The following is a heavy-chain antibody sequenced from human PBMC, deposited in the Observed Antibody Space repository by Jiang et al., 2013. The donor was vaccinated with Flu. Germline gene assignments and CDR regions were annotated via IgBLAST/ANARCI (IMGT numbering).Heavy chain of an antibody. CDR3: ARQDSSSWYRVTPGPLFDY. D-gene: IGHD6-13*01. CDR1: GSISSYY. CDR2: IYYSGTH. J-gene: IGHJ4*02. Sequence: GSISSYYWSWIRQPPGKGLEWIGYIYYSGTHQLQPLPQESSHHISRHVQEPVLLKLSSVTAADTAVYYCARQDSSSWYRVTPGPLFDYWGQGTLVTVSS. V-gene: IGHV4-59*08.